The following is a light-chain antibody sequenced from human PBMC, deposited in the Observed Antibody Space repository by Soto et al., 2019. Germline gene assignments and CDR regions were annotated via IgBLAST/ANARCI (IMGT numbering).Light chain of an antibody. J-gene: IGLJ3*02. CDR2: DND. CDR3: GTWDNSPGALNWV. CDR1: TSNIGNNY. Sequence: QSVLTQPPSVSAAPGQKVAISCSGSTSNIGNNYVSWYQQLPGTAPKLLIYDNDKRPSEIPDRFSGSKSGTSATLGITGLQTGDEADYYCGTWDNSPGALNWVFGGGTKVTVL. V-gene: IGLV1-51*01.